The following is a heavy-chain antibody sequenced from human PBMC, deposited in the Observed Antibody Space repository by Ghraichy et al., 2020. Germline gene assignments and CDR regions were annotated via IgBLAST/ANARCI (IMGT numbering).Heavy chain of an antibody. CDR2: INHSGST. Sequence: ESLNISCTVYGGSFSGYYWSWIRQPPGKGLEWIGEINHSGSTNYNPSLESRVTISVDTSKNQFSLKLSSVTAADTAVYYCARGWRSSSDYWGQGTLVTVSS. CDR1: GGSFSGYY. J-gene: IGHJ4*02. V-gene: IGHV4-34*01. CDR3: ARGWRSSSDY. D-gene: IGHD6-6*01.